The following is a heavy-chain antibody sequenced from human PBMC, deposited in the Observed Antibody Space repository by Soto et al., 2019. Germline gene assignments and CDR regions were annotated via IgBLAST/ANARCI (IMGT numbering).Heavy chain of an antibody. CDR2: ISGSGGST. CDR1: GFTFSSYA. J-gene: IGHJ1*01. CDR3: AKDESVVPAAMGYFQQ. V-gene: IGHV3-23*01. Sequence: GGSLRLSCAASGFTFSSYAMSWVRQAPGKGLEWVSAISGSGGSTYYADSVKGRFTISRDNSKNTLYLQMNSLRAEDTAVYYCAKDESVVPAAMGYFQQWGQGTLVTVSS. D-gene: IGHD2-2*01.